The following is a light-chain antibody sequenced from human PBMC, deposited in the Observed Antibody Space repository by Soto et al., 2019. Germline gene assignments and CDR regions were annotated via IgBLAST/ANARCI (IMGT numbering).Light chain of an antibody. J-gene: IGKJ1*01. CDR1: QSVSSY. CDR3: QQYNNWPRT. Sequence: EIVMTQSPATLSVSPGERVTLSCRASQSVSSYLAWYQQKPGQPPRLLIYGASTRATGIPARFSGSGSGTEFTLTIGSLQSEDFAVYYCQQYNNWPRTFGQGAKVEIK. CDR2: GAS. V-gene: IGKV3-15*01.